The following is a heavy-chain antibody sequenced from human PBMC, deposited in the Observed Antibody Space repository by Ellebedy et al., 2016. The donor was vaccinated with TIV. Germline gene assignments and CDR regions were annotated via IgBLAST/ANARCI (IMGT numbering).Heavy chain of an antibody. CDR1: GFTFSSYA. D-gene: IGHD2-21*02. J-gene: IGHJ4*02. V-gene: IGHV3-23*01. CDR3: AKDPRPPGWYCGGDCYTSGGYYFDY. Sequence: GESLKISCAASGFTFSSYAMSWVRQAPGKGLEWVSATSGSGGSTYYADSVKGRFTISRDNSKNTLYLQMNSLRAEDTAVYYCAKDPRPPGWYCGGDCYTSGGYYFDYWGQGTLVTVSS. CDR2: TSGSGGST.